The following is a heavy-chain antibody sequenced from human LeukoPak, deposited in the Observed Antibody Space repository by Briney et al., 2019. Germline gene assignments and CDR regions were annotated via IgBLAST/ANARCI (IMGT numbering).Heavy chain of an antibody. CDR1: GGSISSYY. J-gene: IGHJ3*02. CDR3: ARAPYDSSGDDAFDI. V-gene: IGHV4-59*01. Sequence: PSETLSLTCTVSGGSISSYYWSWIRQPPGKGLEWIGYIYYSVSTNYNPSLKSRVTISVDTSKNQFSLKLSSVTAADTAVYYCARAPYDSSGDDAFDIWGQGTMVTVSS. CDR2: IYYSVST. D-gene: IGHD3-22*01.